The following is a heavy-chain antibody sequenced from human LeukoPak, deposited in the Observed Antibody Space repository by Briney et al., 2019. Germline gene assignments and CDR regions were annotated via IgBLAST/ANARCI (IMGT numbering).Heavy chain of an antibody. V-gene: IGHV3-23*01. Sequence: GGTLRLSCAASGFTFSSYGMSWVRQAPGKGLEWVSAISGSGGSTYYADSVKGRFTISRDNAKNSLYLQMNSLRAEDTALYYCARNSITMVRGVIIREDYWGQGTLVTVSS. CDR3: ARNSITMVRGVIIREDY. D-gene: IGHD3-10*01. J-gene: IGHJ4*02. CDR1: GFTFSSYG. CDR2: ISGSGGST.